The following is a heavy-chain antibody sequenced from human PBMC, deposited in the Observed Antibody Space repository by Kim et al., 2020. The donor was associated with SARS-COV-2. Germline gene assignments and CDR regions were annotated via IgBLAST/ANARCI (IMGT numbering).Heavy chain of an antibody. J-gene: IGHJ5*01. CDR3: ARSLFSSGWYLLDS. CDR2: INTDNSNT. Sequence: ASVKVSCKASGYTFSSYYISWVQQAPGQGLEWMGWINTDNSNTNYAQRLQGRVTMTTDTSTSTAYMELRSLRSDDTALYYCARSLFSSGWYLLDSWGQGTLVTVSS. V-gene: IGHV1-18*04. D-gene: IGHD6-19*01. CDR1: GYTFSSYY.